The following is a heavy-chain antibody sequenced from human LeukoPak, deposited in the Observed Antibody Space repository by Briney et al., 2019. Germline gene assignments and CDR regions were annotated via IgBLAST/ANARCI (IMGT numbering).Heavy chain of an antibody. CDR1: GFSLSNYA. CDR3: AKDKTMGYYGSGSFCFDY. J-gene: IGHJ4*02. Sequence: GGSLTLSCAASGFSLSNYAMSWVRQAREKGLEGVSGISGSGGSTYYADCVKGRFTISRDNSKNTLYLQMNSLRAEDTAVYYCAKDKTMGYYGSGSFCFDYWGQGTLVTVSS. D-gene: IGHD3-10*01. CDR2: ISGSGGST. V-gene: IGHV3-23*01.